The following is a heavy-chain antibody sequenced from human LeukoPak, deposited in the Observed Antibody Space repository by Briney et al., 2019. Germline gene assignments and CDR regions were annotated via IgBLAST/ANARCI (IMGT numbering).Heavy chain of an antibody. CDR3: ARGLGQQPACVDY. Sequence: GGSLRLSCAASGFTFSNYWMHWVRQAPGKGLVWVSRINTDESGTSYADSVKGRFTISRDNANNTLYLQMNSLRAEDTAVYYCARGLGQQPACVDYWGQGTLVTVSS. CDR1: GFTFSNYW. D-gene: IGHD6-13*01. J-gene: IGHJ4*02. V-gene: IGHV3-74*01. CDR2: INTDESGT.